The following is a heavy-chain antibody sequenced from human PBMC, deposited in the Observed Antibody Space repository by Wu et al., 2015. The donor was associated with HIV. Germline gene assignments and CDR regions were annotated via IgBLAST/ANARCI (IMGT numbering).Heavy chain of an antibody. CDR3: ATDGDYISGSVY. CDR1: GGTFDKFT. Sequence: QVQLVQSGPEVRRPGSSVRVSCRTLGGTFDKFTINWVRQAPGQGLEWMGGIIPSFETAHYAQNFQGRVTITTDESTSTAYMELTSLRSEDAAVYYCATDGDYISGSVYWGQGTLVTVSS. CDR2: IIPSFETA. D-gene: IGHD6-19*01. J-gene: IGHJ4*02. V-gene: IGHV1-69*05.